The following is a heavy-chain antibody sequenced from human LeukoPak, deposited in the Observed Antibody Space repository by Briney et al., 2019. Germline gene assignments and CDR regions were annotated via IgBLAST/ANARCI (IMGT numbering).Heavy chain of an antibody. J-gene: IGHJ6*03. CDR1: GFTFSSYA. Sequence: PGGSPRLSCAASGFTFSSYAMNWVRQAPGKGLEWVAVISYDGSNKYYADSVKGRFTISRDNSKNTLYLQMNSLRAEDTAVYYCARVLGDFWSGHMDVWGKGTTVTVSS. D-gene: IGHD3-3*01. CDR3: ARVLGDFWSGHMDV. V-gene: IGHV3-30-3*01. CDR2: ISYDGSNK.